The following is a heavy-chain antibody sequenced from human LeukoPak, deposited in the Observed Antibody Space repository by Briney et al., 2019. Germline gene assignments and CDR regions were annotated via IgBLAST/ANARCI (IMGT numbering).Heavy chain of an antibody. V-gene: IGHV4-4*07. J-gene: IGHJ4*02. D-gene: IGHD4-11*01. CDR3: ASRVYSIHY. Sequence: SETLSLTCTDPVGSLISSNGRCVRQSAGKGLEWIGRIYTSGSTNQNPSLKSRVTVSVDTSKNQCFLKLTSVTAADTAVYCPASRVYSIHYWGQGTLVSVSS. CDR1: VGSLISSN. CDR2: IYTSGST.